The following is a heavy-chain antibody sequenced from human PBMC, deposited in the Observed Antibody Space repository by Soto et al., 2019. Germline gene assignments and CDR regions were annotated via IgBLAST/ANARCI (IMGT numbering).Heavy chain of an antibody. D-gene: IGHD6-13*01. J-gene: IGHJ3*02. CDR3: ARRYSSAFDI. CDR2: IYYSGST. V-gene: IGHV4-59*08. Sequence: QVQLQESGPGLVKPSETLSLTCTVSGGSISSYYWSWIRQPPGKGLEWIGYIYYSGSTNYNPSPTSRLTISVDTSKNQFSLKLSSVTAANTAVYSCARRYSSAFDIWGQGTMVTVSS. CDR1: GGSISSYY.